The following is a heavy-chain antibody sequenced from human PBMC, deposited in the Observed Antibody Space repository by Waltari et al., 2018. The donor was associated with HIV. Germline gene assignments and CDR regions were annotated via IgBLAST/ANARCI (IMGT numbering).Heavy chain of an antibody. J-gene: IGHJ4*02. CDR3: ATDPVEMATAAHSAPFDY. CDR2: IIPIFGTA. CDR1: GGTFSSYA. V-gene: IGHV1-69*01. Sequence: QVQLVQSGAEVKRPGCAVKVSCEASGGTFSSYAISWVGQAPGQGLEWMGGIIPIFGTANYAQKFQGRVTITADESTSTAYMELSSLRSEDTAVYYCATDPVEMATAAHSAPFDYWGQGTLVTVSS. D-gene: IGHD5-12*01.